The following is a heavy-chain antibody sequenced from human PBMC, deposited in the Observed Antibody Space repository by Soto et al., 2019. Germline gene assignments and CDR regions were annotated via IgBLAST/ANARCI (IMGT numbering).Heavy chain of an antibody. Sequence: PSETLSLTCTVSGGSISTYYWGWIRQPPGKGLEWIGSISYSGSTSYNPSLTSRVTISVDTSKNQFSLKLSSVTAADTAVYFCASQRMVAKIYNWGQGTLVTVSS. CDR1: GGSISTYY. J-gene: IGHJ4*02. V-gene: IGHV4-59*08. CDR3: ASQRMVAKIYN. D-gene: IGHD3-10*01. CDR2: ISYSGST.